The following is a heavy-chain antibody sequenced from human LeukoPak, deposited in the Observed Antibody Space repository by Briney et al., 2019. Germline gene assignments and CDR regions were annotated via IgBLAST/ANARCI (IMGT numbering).Heavy chain of an antibody. CDR2: ISSSSSYI. V-gene: IGHV3-21*01. CDR3: ARGPSGWYVRGAFDI. D-gene: IGHD6-19*01. CDR1: GFTFSSYS. Sequence: GGSLRLSCAASGFTFSSYSMNWVRQAPGKGLEWVSSISSSSSYIYYADSVKGRFTISRDNAKNSLYLQMNSLGAEDTAVYYCARGPSGWYVRGAFDIWGQGTMVTVSS. J-gene: IGHJ3*02.